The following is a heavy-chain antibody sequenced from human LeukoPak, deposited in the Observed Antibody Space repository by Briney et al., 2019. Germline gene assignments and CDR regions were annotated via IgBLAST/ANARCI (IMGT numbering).Heavy chain of an antibody. CDR3: ARRVYSSGWYWFDP. D-gene: IGHD6-19*01. J-gene: IGHJ5*02. Sequence: ASVKVSCKASGYTFTSYDINWVRQATGQGLEWMGWMNPNSGNTGYAQKFQGRVTITRNTSISTAYTELSSLRSEDTAVYYCARRVYSSGWYWFDPWGQGTPVTVSS. CDR2: MNPNSGNT. V-gene: IGHV1-8*03. CDR1: GYTFTSYD.